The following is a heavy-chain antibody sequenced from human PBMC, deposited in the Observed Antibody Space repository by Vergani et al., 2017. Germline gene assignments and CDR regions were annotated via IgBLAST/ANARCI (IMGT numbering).Heavy chain of an antibody. D-gene: IGHD6-13*01. Sequence: QVQLVQSGAEVKKPGASVKVSCKASGYTFTSYGISWVRQAPGQGLEWMGWISAYNGTTTYAQKLQGRVTMTPDTSTRTAYMELRSLRSDDTAVYYCARAPLFSNPSSWLDYWGQGTLVTVSS. CDR1: GYTFTSYG. CDR3: ARAPLFSNPSSWLDY. V-gene: IGHV1-18*01. J-gene: IGHJ4*02. CDR2: ISAYNGTT.